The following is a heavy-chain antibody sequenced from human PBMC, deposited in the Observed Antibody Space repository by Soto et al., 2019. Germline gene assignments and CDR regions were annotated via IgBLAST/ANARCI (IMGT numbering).Heavy chain of an antibody. V-gene: IGHV4-4*02. D-gene: IGHD3-22*01. Sequence: SETLSLTCIVSGGSVSSSNWWSWVRQPPGKGLEWIGEIYHSGSTTYNPSLKSRATISVDKSKNQFSLRLKSVTAADTAVYYGASVGSDYDNSGYYLPWGPGTLVTVSS. J-gene: IGHJ5*02. CDR3: ASVGSDYDNSGYYLP. CDR1: GGSVSSSNW. CDR2: IYHSGST.